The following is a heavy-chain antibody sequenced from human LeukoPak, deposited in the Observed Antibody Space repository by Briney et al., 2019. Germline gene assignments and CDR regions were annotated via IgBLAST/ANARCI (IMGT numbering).Heavy chain of an antibody. V-gene: IGHV3-23*01. J-gene: IGHJ4*02. D-gene: IGHD1-26*01. CDR3: AKGGKWDVTPFDY. CDR1: GSTFTSYS. Sequence: GGSLRLSCAASGSTFTSYSMNWVRQAPGKGLEWVSTISGGGGSTYYADSVKGRFTFSRDNSKNTLYLQVNSLRAEDTAVYYCAKGGKWDVTPFDYWGQGTLVTVSS. CDR2: ISGGGGST.